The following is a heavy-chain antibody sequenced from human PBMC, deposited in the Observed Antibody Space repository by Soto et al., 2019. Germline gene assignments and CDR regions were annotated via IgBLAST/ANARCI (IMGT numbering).Heavy chain of an antibody. Sequence: PSGTLSLNCTVSGVSIRSVCYSWSCMLQRPGKGLEWIGYIYHSGSTYYNPSLKSRVTISVDRSKNQFSLKLSSVTAADTAVYYCARAGIGRFLGTRGNWFDPWGQGNPVNGSA. CDR1: GVSIRSVCYS. CDR2: IYHSGST. D-gene: IGHD3-3*01. J-gene: IGHJ5*02. CDR3: ARAGIGRFLGTRGNWFDP. V-gene: IGHV4-30-2*01.